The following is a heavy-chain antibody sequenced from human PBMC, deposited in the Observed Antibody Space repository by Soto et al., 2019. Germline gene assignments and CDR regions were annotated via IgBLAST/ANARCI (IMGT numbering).Heavy chain of an antibody. CDR1: GDTFKNYA. CDR2: IIPIFGKT. D-gene: IGHD2-15*01. V-gene: IGHV1-69*01. Sequence: QVQLVQSGAEVRKPGSSVKVSCRASGDTFKNYAISWVQQAPGQGLEWMGGIIPIFGKTDYAQTFHGRVTINGDESTYTAHMELRGLRSDDTALYYCATSGYNYGPFDYWGRGLLVTVSS. J-gene: IGHJ4*01. CDR3: ATSGYNYGPFDY.